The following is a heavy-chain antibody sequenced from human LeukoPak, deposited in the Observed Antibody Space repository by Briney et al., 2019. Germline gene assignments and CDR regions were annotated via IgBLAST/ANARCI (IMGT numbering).Heavy chain of an antibody. J-gene: IGHJ4*02. Sequence: PGGSLRLSCAASGFTFSSYTMSWVRQAPGKGLEWVSTITTSDGNTYYAASVKGRFTISGDFSKNTVFLHMNSLRAEDTAMYYCARGDDSGYYDYFDYWGQGALVTVSS. CDR3: ARGDDSGYYDYFDY. CDR1: GFTFSSYT. D-gene: IGHD3-22*01. CDR2: ITTSDGNT. V-gene: IGHV3-23*01.